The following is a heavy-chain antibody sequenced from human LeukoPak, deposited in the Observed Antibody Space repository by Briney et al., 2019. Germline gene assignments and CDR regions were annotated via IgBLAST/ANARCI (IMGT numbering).Heavy chain of an antibody. CDR3: ARAPYYYDSSGGAFDI. D-gene: IGHD3-22*01. V-gene: IGHV3-20*04. CDR1: GFTFDDYG. CDR2: INWNGGST. Sequence: GGSLRLSCAASGFTFDDYGMSWVRQAPGKGLEWVSGINWNGGSTGYADSVKGRFTISRDNAKNPLYLQMNSLRAEDTALYYCARAPYYYDSSGGAFDIWGQGTMVTVSS. J-gene: IGHJ3*02.